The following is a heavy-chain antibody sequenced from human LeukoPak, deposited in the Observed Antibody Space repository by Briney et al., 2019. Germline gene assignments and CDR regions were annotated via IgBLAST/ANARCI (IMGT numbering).Heavy chain of an antibody. CDR1: GYSISSGYY. CDR2: IYHSGST. CDR3: ARAPYYYGSGSYLDY. Sequence: SETLSLTCTVSGYSISSGYYWGWIRQPPGKGLEWIGSIYHSGSTYYNPSLKSRVTISVDTSKNQFSLKLSSVTAAGTAVYYCARAPYYYGSGSYLDYRGQGTLVTVSS. D-gene: IGHD3-10*01. V-gene: IGHV4-38-2*02. J-gene: IGHJ4*02.